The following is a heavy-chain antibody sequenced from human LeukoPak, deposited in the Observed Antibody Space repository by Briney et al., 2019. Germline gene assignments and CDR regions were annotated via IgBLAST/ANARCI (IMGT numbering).Heavy chain of an antibody. J-gene: IGHJ4*02. CDR1: GYTFTSYG. Sequence: ASVKVSCKASGYTFTSYGISWVRQAPGQGLEWMGRISAYNGNTNYAQKLQGRVTMTTDTSTSTAYMELRSLRSDDTAVYYCATRTLYGGNGYFDYWGQGTLVTVSS. CDR2: ISAYNGNT. V-gene: IGHV1-18*01. D-gene: IGHD4-23*01. CDR3: ATRTLYGGNGYFDY.